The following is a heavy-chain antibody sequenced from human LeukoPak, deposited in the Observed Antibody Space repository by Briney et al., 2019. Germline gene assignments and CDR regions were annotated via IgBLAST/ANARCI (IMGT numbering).Heavy chain of an antibody. CDR2: IASDGSST. CDR1: GFTFSSYW. J-gene: IGHJ4*02. CDR3: AKARAVVVVAAINY. Sequence: GGSLRLSCAASGFTFSSYWMNWVRQAPGKGLVWVSRIASDGSSTTYADSVKGRFTISRDNSKNTLYLQMNSLRAEDTAVYYCAKARAVVVVAAINYWGQGTLVTVSS. D-gene: IGHD2-15*01. V-gene: IGHV3-74*01.